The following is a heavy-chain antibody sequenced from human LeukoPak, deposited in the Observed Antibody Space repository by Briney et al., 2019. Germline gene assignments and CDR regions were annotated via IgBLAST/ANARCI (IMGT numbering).Heavy chain of an antibody. J-gene: IGHJ3*02. D-gene: IGHD2-8*01. CDR2: ISDSGTYT. Sequence: PGGSLRLSCAASGFTFRTYGMTWVRQAPGKGLDWVPTISDSGTYTYYADSVKGRFTISRDNSNNTLYLQMNSLRVEDTAVYYCAKARLSLDAFDIWGRGTMVTVSS. CDR1: GFTFRTYG. V-gene: IGHV3-23*01. CDR3: AKARLSLDAFDI.